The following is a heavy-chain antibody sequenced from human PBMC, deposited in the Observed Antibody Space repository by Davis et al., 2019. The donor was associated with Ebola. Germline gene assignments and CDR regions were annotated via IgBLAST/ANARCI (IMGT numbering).Heavy chain of an antibody. CDR3: ARTIVGATGGLLDY. Sequence: MPSETLSLTCTVSGGSISSYYWSWIRQPPGKGLEWIGEINHSGSTNYNPSLKSRVTISVDTSKNQFSLKLSSVTAADTAVYYCARTIVGATGGLLDYWGQGTLVTVSS. CDR2: INHSGST. V-gene: IGHV4-34*01. D-gene: IGHD1-26*01. CDR1: GGSISSYY. J-gene: IGHJ4*02.